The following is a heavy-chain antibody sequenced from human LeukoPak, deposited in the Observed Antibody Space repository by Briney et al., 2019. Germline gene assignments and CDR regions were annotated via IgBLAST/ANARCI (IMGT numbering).Heavy chain of an antibody. CDR2: IKHDGTDK. J-gene: IGHJ4*02. V-gene: IGHV3-7*01. CDR3: ARPRPGY. CDR1: GFTFSNYW. Sequence: GGSLRLSCAASGFTFSNYWMSWVRQAPGKGLEWVANIKHDGTDKYYVDSVKGRFTISRDNAKNSLFLQMNSLRAEDTAVYYFARPRPGYWGQGTLVTVSS.